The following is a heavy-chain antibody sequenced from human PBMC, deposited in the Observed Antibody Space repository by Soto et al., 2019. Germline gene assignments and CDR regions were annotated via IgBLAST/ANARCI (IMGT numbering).Heavy chain of an antibody. CDR2: IYYSGST. CDR3: ARAHCSGGSCYSGLFGY. CDR1: GGSISSYY. J-gene: IGHJ4*02. V-gene: IGHV4-59*01. Sequence: SETLSLTCTVSGGSISSYYWSWIRQPPGKGLEWIGYIYYSGSTNYNPSLKSRVTISVDTSKNQFSLKLSSVTAADTAVYYCARAHCSGGSCYSGLFGYWGQGTLVTVSS. D-gene: IGHD2-15*01.